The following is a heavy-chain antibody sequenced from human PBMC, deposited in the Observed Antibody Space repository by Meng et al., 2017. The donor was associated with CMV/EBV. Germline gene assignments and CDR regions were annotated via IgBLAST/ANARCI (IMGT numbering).Heavy chain of an antibody. V-gene: IGHV3-30*04. CDR3: AREDIVVVPAPFDY. J-gene: IGHJ4*02. CDR2: ISYDGSNK. CDR1: GFTFSSYA. Sequence: GESLKISCAASGFTFSSYAMHWVRQAPGKGLEWVAVISYDGSNKYYADSVKDRFTISRDNSKNTLYLQMNSLRAEDTAVYYCAREDIVVVPAPFDYWGQGTLVTVSS. D-gene: IGHD2-2*01.